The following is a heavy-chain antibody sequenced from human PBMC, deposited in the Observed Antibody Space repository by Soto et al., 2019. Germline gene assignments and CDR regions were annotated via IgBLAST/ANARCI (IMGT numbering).Heavy chain of an antibody. V-gene: IGHV4-59*01. J-gene: IGHJ4*02. CDR1: GGSISSYY. CDR2: IYYSGST. CDR3: ARVLSIAAAGAYFDY. D-gene: IGHD6-13*01. Sequence: SETLFLTCTVSGGSISSYYWSWIRQPPGKGLEWIGYIYYSGSTNYNPSLKSRVTISVDTSKNQFSLKLSSVTAADTAVYYCARVLSIAAAGAYFDYWGQGTLVTVSS.